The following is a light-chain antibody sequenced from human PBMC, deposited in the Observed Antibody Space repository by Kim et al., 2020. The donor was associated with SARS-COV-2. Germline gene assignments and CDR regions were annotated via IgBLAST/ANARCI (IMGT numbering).Light chain of an antibody. V-gene: IGLV3-1*01. Sequence: SVSPGQTASITCSGDKLGNKYVCWYQQKPGQSPVMVISQDTKRPSGIPERFSGSNSGNTATLTISGTQATDEADYYCQVWDTTTLVFGGGTHLTVL. J-gene: IGLJ2*01. CDR3: QVWDTTTLV. CDR2: QDT. CDR1: KLGNKY.